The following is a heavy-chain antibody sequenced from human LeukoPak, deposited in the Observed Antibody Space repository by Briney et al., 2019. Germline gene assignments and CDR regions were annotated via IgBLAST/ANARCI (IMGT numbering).Heavy chain of an antibody. D-gene: IGHD1-14*01. CDR2: IKADTGDT. CDR1: GYSFTDYF. V-gene: IGHV1-2*02. J-gene: IGHJ4*02. Sequence: GASVKVSCKASGYSFTDYFMHWARQAPGQGLEWMGWIKADTGDTNFAQRFQGRITLTRDTSISTAYMELRRLRSDDTAVYYCARSPYNVGGGMGYWGQGILVTVSS. CDR3: ARSPYNVGGGMGY.